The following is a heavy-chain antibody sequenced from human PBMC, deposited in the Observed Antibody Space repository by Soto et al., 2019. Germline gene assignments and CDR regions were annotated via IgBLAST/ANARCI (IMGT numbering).Heavy chain of an antibody. V-gene: IGHV1-69*13. CDR2: IIPIFGTA. Sequence: SVKVSCKASGGTFSSYAISWVRQAPGQGLEWVGGIIPIFGTANYAQKFQGRVTITADESTSTAYMELSSLRSEDTAVYYCAQGGAPFVSSSWCVAYYRYRIAFCAQGTSDTVSS. CDR3: AQGGAPFVSSSWCVAYYRYRIAF. D-gene: IGHD6-13*01. J-gene: IGHJ6*02. CDR1: GGTFSSYA.